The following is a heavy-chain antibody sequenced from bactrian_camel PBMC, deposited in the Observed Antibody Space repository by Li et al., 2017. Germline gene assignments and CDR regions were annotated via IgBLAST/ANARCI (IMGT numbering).Heavy chain of an antibody. J-gene: IGHJ6*01. V-gene: IGHV3S40*01. D-gene: IGHD5*01. CDR1: GFPFTRYV. CDR2: INSGGGST. Sequence: VQLVESGGGLVQPGGSLRLSCAASGFPFTRYVMAWVRQAPGKGLEWVSVINSGGGSTYYADSVKGRFTISRDNAKNTVSLLMNSLKPEDTAVYYCATDLGLGGGLGYWGQGTQVTVS. CDR3: ATDLGLGGGLGY.